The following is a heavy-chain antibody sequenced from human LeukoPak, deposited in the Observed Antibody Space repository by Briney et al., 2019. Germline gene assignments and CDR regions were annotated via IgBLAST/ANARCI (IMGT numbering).Heavy chain of an antibody. CDR3: ARTPDIVVVPAAPSGKFDY. V-gene: IGHV1-18*01. CDR2: ISAYNGNT. CDR1: GYTFTSYG. Sequence: ASVKVSCKASGYTFTSYGISWVRQAPGQGLEWMGWISAYNGNTNYAQKPQGRVTMTTDTSTSTAYMELRSLRSDDTAVYYCARTPDIVVVPAAPSGKFDYWGQGTLVTVSS. J-gene: IGHJ4*02. D-gene: IGHD2-2*01.